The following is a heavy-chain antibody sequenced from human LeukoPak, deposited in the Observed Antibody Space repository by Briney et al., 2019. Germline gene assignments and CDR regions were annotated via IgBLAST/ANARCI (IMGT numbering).Heavy chain of an antibody. Sequence: PGGSLRLSCAASGFTFSGYAMHWVRQAPGKGLEYVSAISSNGGSTYYANSVKGRFTISRDNSKNTLYLQMGSLRAEDVAVYYCARATPSYSGWKFDIWGQGTMVTVSS. CDR1: GFTFSGYA. CDR2: ISSNGGST. J-gene: IGHJ3*02. V-gene: IGHV3-64*01. CDR3: ARATPSYSGWKFDI. D-gene: IGHD1-26*01.